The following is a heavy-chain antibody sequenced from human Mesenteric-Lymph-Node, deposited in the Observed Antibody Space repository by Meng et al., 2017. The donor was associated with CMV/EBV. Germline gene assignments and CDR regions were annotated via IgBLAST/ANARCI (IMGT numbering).Heavy chain of an antibody. V-gene: IGHV3-11*01. J-gene: IGHJ4*02. Sequence: GGSLRLSCAASGFTFSSYAMSWIRQAPGKGLEWVSYISSSGSTIYYADSVKGRFTISRDNAKNSLYLQMNSLRAEDTAVYYCARPITIFGVVMDYWGQGTLVTVSS. D-gene: IGHD3-3*01. CDR3: ARPITIFGVVMDY. CDR2: ISSSGSTI. CDR1: GFTFSSYA.